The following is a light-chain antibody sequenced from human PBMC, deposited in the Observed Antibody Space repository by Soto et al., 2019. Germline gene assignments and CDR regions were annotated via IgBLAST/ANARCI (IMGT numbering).Light chain of an antibody. J-gene: IGLJ3*02. CDR3: QTWSTDIRV. Sequence: QPVLTQPPSASASLGASVKLTCTLSSGHNSYAIAWHQQQPEKGPRYLMKLNSDGSHSKGDGIPDRFSGSSSGAERYLTISSLQSEDDADYYCQTWSTDIRVFGGGTKLTV. CDR2: LNSDGSH. V-gene: IGLV4-69*01. CDR1: SGHNSYA.